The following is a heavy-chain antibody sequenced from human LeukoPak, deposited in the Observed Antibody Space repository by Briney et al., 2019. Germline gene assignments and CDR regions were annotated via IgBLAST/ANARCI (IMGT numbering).Heavy chain of an antibody. Sequence: PGGSLRLSCTASGFTFSSYAMSWVRQAPGKGLEWVSATSDSGGATYYADSVKGRFTISRDNSRSALYLQMNSLRAEDTAVYYCAKDRIFTAGAGAFDIWGQGTMVTLSS. CDR3: AKDRIFTAGAGAFDI. J-gene: IGHJ3*02. V-gene: IGHV3-23*01. CDR2: TSDSGGAT. CDR1: GFTFSSYA. D-gene: IGHD6-13*01.